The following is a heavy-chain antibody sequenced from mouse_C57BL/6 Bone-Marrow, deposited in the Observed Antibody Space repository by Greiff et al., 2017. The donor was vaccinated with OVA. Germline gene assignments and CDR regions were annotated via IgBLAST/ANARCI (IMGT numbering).Heavy chain of an antibody. CDR3: ARRNYYGSSYLWYFDV. J-gene: IGHJ1*03. V-gene: IGHV1-55*01. D-gene: IGHD1-1*01. CDR2: IYPGSGST. CDR1: GYTFTSYW. Sequence: VQLQQPGAELVKPGASVKMSCKASGYTFTSYWITWVKQRPGQGLEWIGDIYPGSGSTNYNEKFKSKATLTVDTSSSTAYMQLSSLTSEDSAVYYCARRNYYGSSYLWYFDVWGTGTTVTVSS.